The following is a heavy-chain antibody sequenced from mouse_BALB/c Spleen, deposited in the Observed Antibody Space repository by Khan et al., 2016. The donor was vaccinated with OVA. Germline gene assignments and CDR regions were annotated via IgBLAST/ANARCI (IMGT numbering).Heavy chain of an antibody. CDR2: ICAGGST. Sequence: QVQLKQSGPGLVAPSQSLSITCTVYGYSLTRYGVHWVRQPPGKGLEWLGLICAGGSTTYNWALMSRLSTIIDNSTSLVFLIMNSLQTDDTALYYCARSKYLARYWGQGATLTVSS. CDR1: GYSLTRYG. D-gene: IGHD3-3*01. V-gene: IGHV2-9*02. CDR3: ARSKYLARY. J-gene: IGHJ2*01.